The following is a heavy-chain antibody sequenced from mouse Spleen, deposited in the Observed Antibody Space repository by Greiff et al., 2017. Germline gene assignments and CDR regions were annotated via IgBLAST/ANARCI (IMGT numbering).Heavy chain of an antibody. Sequence: VQLQQPGAELVKPGASVKMSCKASGYTFTSYWITWVKQRPGQGLEWIGDIYPGSGSTNYNEKFKSKATLTVDTSSSTAYMQLSSLTSEDSAVYYCARCPYYYDGSYDYAMDYWGQGTSVTVSS. CDR2: IYPGSGST. CDR1: GYTFTSYW. CDR3: ARCPYYYDGSYDYAMDY. D-gene: IGHD1-1*01. J-gene: IGHJ4*01. V-gene: IGHV1-55*01.